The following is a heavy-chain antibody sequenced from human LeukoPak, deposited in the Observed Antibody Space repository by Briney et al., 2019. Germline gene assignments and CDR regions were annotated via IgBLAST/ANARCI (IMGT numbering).Heavy chain of an antibody. D-gene: IGHD3-10*01. J-gene: IGHJ4*02. CDR1: GGSISSYY. CDR3: ARDRGYGSSYFDY. V-gene: IGHV4-4*07. Sequence: SETLSLTCSVSGGSISSYYWSWIRQPAGKGLEWIGRIYSSGTITYNPSLQSRVTMSVDTSKNEFSLKLSSVTAADTAVYYCARDRGYGSSYFDYWGQGTLVTVSS. CDR2: IYSSGTI.